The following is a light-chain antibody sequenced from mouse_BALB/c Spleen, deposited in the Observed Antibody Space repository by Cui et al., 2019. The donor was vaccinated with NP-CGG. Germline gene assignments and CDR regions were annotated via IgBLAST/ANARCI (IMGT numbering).Light chain of an antibody. V-gene: IGLV1*01. J-gene: IGLJ1*01. CDR3: ALWYSNHWV. CDR1: TGAVTTSNY. Sequence: QAVVTQGSAITTSPGDVVTLTCRSSTGAVTTSNYANWVQEKPDHFFTGLIGGTNNRAPGVPARFSGSLIGDKAALTITGARTEDEAIYFCALWYSNHWVFGGGTKLTVL. CDR2: GTN.